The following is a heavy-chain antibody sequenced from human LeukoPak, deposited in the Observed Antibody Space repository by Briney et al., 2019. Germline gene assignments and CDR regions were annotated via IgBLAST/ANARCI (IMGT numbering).Heavy chain of an antibody. CDR3: ARETILEWFGGYDYYYMDV. CDR2: IYTSGSN. V-gene: IGHV4-4*07. D-gene: IGHD3-3*01. CDR1: GGSISSYY. J-gene: IGHJ6*03. Sequence: SETLSLTCTVSGGSISSYYWSWIRHPAGKGLEWIGRIYTSGSNNYNPSLKSRVTMSVDTSKNQFSLKLSSVTAADTAVYYCARETILEWFGGYDYYYMDVWGKGTTVTVSS.